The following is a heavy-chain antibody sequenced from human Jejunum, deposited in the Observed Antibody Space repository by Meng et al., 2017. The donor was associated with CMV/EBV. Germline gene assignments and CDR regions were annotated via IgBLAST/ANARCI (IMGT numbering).Heavy chain of an antibody. Sequence: FTAYYIHWVRQAPGQGLEWMGRINHNNGVTDYAQNFQGRVTMTRDTSFSTAYMELSSLRSDDTAIYYCARAYGPTGFFNIWSFYFDYWGQGSLITVSS. J-gene: IGHJ4*02. CDR1: FTAYY. CDR3: ARAYGPTGFFNIWSFYFDY. D-gene: IGHD4/OR15-4a*01. CDR2: INHNNGVT. V-gene: IGHV1-2*06.